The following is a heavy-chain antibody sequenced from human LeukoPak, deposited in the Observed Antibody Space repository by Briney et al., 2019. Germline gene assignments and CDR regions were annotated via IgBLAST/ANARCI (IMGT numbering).Heavy chain of an antibody. CDR1: GGSISSSSYY. J-gene: IGHJ5*02. V-gene: IGHV4-39*07. CDR3: ARSGGPLNSFDP. CDR2: ITHSGIT. Sequence: PSEALSLTFPVSGGSISSSSYYWGWIRPPPGKGLEWIGEITHSGITNYNPSLKSPVTISLDTAQKQFSLKLSSVTAADTAVYYCARSGGPLNSFDPWGQGTLVTVSS.